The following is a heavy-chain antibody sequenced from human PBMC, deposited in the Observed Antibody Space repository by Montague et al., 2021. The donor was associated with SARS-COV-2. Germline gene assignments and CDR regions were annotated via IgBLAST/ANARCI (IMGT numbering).Heavy chain of an antibody. CDR2: IHTSGST. CDR3: ASGKYYDFWSGYYSHDYVSGMDV. D-gene: IGHD3-3*01. Sequence: SETLSLTCTVSGGSISSYYWSWIRQSAGKGLEWIGRIHTSGSTDYNPSLNSRVTMSVDTSKNQISLKLSSVTAAATAVYYCASGKYYDFWSGYYSHDYVSGMDVWGQGTTVTVSS. V-gene: IGHV4-4*07. J-gene: IGHJ6*02. CDR1: GGSISSYY.